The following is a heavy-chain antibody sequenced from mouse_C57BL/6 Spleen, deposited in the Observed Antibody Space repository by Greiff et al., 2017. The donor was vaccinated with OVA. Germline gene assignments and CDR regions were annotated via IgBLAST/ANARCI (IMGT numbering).Heavy chain of an antibody. CDR3: TKWGTTVVATDAMDY. Sequence: QVQLQQPGAELVKPGASVKMSCKASGYTFTSYWITWVKQRPGQGLEWIGDIYPGSGSTNYNEKFMSKATLPVDTSSSTAFLQLSSLTSEDSAVYYSTKWGTTVVATDAMDYWGKGTSGTVS. CDR2: IYPGSGST. CDR1: GYTFTSYW. D-gene: IGHD1-1*01. V-gene: IGHV1-55*01. J-gene: IGHJ4*01.